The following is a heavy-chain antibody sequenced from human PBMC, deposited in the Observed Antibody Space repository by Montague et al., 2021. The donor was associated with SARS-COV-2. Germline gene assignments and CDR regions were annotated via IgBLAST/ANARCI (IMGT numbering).Heavy chain of an antibody. V-gene: IGHV3-20*03. D-gene: IGHD3-10*01. Sequence: VSGFTFDDYGMSWVRQVPGKGLEWVSGISRSGDRTAYGDSVKGRFIISRDNAKNSLHLQLNSLRVEDTAFYCCSRGGGMIRGVVDFWGQGILVSVSS. CDR1: GFTFDDYG. CDR3: SRGGGMIRGVVDF. J-gene: IGHJ4*02. CDR2: ISRSGDRT.